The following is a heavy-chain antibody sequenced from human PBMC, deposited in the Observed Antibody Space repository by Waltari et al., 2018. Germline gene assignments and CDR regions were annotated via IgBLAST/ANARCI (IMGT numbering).Heavy chain of an antibody. D-gene: IGHD2-2*01. J-gene: IGHJ6*02. CDR2: INHRGST. Sequence: QVQLQQWGAGLLKPSETLSLTCAVYGGSFSGYYWSWIRQPPGKGLEWIGEINHRGSTNYNPSLKSRVTISVDTSKNQFSLKLSSVTAADTAVYYCARGVVGSNRYYYYYGMDVWGQGTTVTVSS. CDR1: GGSFSGYY. V-gene: IGHV4-34*01. CDR3: ARGVVGSNRYYYYYGMDV.